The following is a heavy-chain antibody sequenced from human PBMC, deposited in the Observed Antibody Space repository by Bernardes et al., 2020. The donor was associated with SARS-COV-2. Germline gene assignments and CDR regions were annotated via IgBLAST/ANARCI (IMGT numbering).Heavy chain of an antibody. J-gene: IGHJ4*02. CDR2: IYWNDDK. CDR1: GFSLTTGGVG. Sequence: SGPTLVKPAQTLTLTCTFSGFSLTTGGVGVGWIRQPPGKALEWLALIYWNDDKPCNPSLKDRLTITKDTSKNQVVLTMTNVDPMDTATYYCAHVTRHDYYDSSASYLKVFYFDHWGQGTLVTVSS. V-gene: IGHV2-5*01. CDR3: AHVTRHDYYDSSASYLKVFYFDH. D-gene: IGHD3-22*01.